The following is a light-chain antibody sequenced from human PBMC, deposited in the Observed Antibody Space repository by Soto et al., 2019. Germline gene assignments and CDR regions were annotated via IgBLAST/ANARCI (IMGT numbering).Light chain of an antibody. V-gene: IGLV1-47*01. Sequence: QSVPTQPPSASGTPGQWANIPCSGSSSNIGSNYVYWYQQLPGTAPKLLIYRNNQRPSGVPDRFSGSKSGTSASLAISGLRSEDEADYYCAAWDDSLSGSYVFGTGTKVTVL. CDR3: AAWDDSLSGSYV. CDR2: RNN. CDR1: SSNIGSNY. J-gene: IGLJ1*01.